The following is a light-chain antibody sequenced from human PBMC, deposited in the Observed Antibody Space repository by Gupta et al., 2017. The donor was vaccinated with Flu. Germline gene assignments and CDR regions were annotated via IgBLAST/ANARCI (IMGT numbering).Light chain of an antibody. CDR1: NIGSKN. J-gene: IGLJ2*01. CDR2: RNT. CDR3: HVWDSSTAL. V-gene: IGLV3-9*01. Sequence: SYELTQPLSVSVALGQTARITCGANNIGSKNVHWYLQKPGQAPLLVMYRNTNRPSGTPERFSASTSGTTATLSIGGVQDGDEDDYYCHVWDSSTALFGGGTKLTVL.